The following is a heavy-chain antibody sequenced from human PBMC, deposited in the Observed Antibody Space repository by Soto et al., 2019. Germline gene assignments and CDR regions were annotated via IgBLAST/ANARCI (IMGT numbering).Heavy chain of an antibody. D-gene: IGHD3-16*01. CDR1: GFTFSSYA. V-gene: IGHV3-23*01. CDR2: ISGSGGSA. CDR3: AKDYAPMYPNGPFDY. J-gene: IGHJ4*02. Sequence: GGSLRLSCAASGFTFSSYAMSWVRQAPGKGLEWVSAISGSGGSAYYADSVKGRFTISRDNSKNTLYLQMNSLRAEDTAVYYCAKDYAPMYPNGPFDYWGQGTLVTVSS.